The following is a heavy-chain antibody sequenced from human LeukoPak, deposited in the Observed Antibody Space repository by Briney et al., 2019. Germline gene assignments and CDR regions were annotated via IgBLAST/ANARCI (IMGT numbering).Heavy chain of an antibody. CDR2: MSYSGST. Sequence: PSETLSLTCTVSGGSIRSYYWNWIRQPPGKGLEWIGYMSYSGSTNYNPSLKSRVTILVDTSKNQFSLKLSSVTAADTAVYYCARVTTGGYYNCWGQGTLVTVSS. CDR3: ARVTTGGYYNC. D-gene: IGHD3-22*01. V-gene: IGHV4-59*08. CDR1: GGSIRSYY. J-gene: IGHJ4*02.